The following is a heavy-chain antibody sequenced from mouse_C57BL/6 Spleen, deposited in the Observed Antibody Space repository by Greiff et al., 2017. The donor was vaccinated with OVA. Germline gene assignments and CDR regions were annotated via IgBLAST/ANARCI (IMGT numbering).Heavy chain of an antibody. D-gene: IGHD1-1*01. CDR1: GYAFSSSW. V-gene: IGHV1-82*01. J-gene: IGHJ2*01. CDR2: IYPGDGDT. CDR3: ARKGYYGSSYDYFDY. Sequence: VKLVESGPELVKPGASVKISCKASGYAFSSSWMNWVKQRPGKGLEWIGRIYPGDGDTNYNGKFKGKATLTADKSSSTAYMQLSSLTSEDSAVYFCARKGYYGSSYDYFDYWGQGTTLTVSS.